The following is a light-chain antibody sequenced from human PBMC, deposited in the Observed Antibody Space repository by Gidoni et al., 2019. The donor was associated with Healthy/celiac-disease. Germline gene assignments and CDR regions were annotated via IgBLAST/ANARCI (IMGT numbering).Light chain of an antibody. Sequence: EIVLTQSPGTLSSSPGARATLSCRASQSVSSSYFAWYHQKPGQVPRLLIYGSSSMATGIPDRFSGSGSGTDFTLTTSRLEPEDLAVYYCHQYGSSPWTFGQGTKVEIK. CDR2: GSS. J-gene: IGKJ1*01. V-gene: IGKV3-20*01. CDR3: HQYGSSPWT. CDR1: QSVSSSY.